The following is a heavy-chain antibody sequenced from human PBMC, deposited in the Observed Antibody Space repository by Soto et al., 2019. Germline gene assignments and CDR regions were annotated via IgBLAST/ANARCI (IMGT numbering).Heavy chain of an antibody. CDR2: TYYRPRWYN. J-gene: IGHJ6*03. Sequence: QLQRSGPGLVQPSQTLSVTCVISGDSVSSNTTAWNWIRQSPSGGLEWLGRTYYRPRWYNDYVVSVRGRITINPDTAEIPLSLHCYSVTPADTAVYYCAGTTSLQWYYMDVWGRGTSVTVSS. D-gene: IGHD1-7*01. CDR3: AGTTSLQWYYMDV. CDR1: GDSVSSNTTA. V-gene: IGHV6-1*01.